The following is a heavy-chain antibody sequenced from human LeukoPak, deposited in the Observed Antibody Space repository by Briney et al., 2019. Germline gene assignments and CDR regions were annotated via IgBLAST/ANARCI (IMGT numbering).Heavy chain of an antibody. V-gene: IGHV1-69*02. CDR2: IIPILGIA. Sequence: SVKVSCKASGGTFSSYTISWVRQAPGQGLEWMGRIIPILGIANYAQKFQGRVTITADKSTSTAYMELGSLRSEDTAVYYCARKGTVTTPLYYYGMDVWGQGTTVTVSS. J-gene: IGHJ6*02. CDR1: GGTFSSYT. D-gene: IGHD4-17*01. CDR3: ARKGTVTTPLYYYGMDV.